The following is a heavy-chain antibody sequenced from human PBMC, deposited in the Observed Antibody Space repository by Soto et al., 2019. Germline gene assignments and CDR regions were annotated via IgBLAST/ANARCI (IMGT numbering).Heavy chain of an antibody. D-gene: IGHD3-10*01. V-gene: IGHV4-59*01. CDR2: IYYLGST. Sequence: ETLSLTCXVSGGSMSEYFWSWIRQSPGKGLEWIGYIYYLGSTDYNPSLKSRVTISVDTSKRQFSLRLTSVTAADTAVYYCARDGYDGSGSPYPAYWGPGTQVTVSS. CDR3: ARDGYDGSGSPYPAY. CDR1: GGSMSEYF. J-gene: IGHJ4*02.